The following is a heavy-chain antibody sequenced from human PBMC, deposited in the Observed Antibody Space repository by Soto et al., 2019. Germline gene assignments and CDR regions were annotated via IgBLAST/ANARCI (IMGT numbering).Heavy chain of an antibody. V-gene: IGHV1-3*01. CDR3: VRDYASDSGVHLDF. CDR2: IGASDGKT. CDR1: GYSFTHYV. D-gene: IGHD3-22*01. J-gene: IGHJ4*02. Sequence: ASVKVSCKASGYSFTHYVIHWVRQAPGQRLEWMGWIGASDGKTHYSQNFQGRVTITKDTSASTAYMELSSLISEDTAVYYCVRDYASDSGVHLDFWGQGTLVTVSS.